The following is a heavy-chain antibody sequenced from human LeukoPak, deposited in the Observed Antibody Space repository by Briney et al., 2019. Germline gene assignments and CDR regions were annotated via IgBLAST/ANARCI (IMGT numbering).Heavy chain of an antibody. Sequence: GGSLRLSCAASGFTVSSNYMSWVRQAPGKGLEWVSVIYSGGSTYYADSVKGRFTISRDSYKNTLCLQMNSLRVEDTAVYYCARLRGYSYGPPDYWGQGTLVTVSS. CDR3: ARLRGYSYGPPDY. CDR2: IYSGGST. V-gene: IGHV3-53*01. J-gene: IGHJ4*02. CDR1: GFTVSSNY. D-gene: IGHD5-18*01.